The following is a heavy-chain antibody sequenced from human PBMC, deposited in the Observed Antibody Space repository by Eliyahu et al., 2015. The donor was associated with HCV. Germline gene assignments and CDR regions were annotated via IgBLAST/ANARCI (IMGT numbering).Heavy chain of an antibody. CDR2: LFFSGSA. J-gene: IGHJ4*02. Sequence: QVQLQESGPGLVKPSETLSLTCSVSGDSISSGGYYWGWIRQTPGKGLEWIGSLFFSGSAYYNPSLKSRVPISIDTSKNQFSLNLTSVTAADTAVYYCARQRASVTTVYYWGQGTLVTVSS. V-gene: IGHV4-39*01. D-gene: IGHD4-17*01. CDR3: ARQRASVTTVYY. CDR1: GDSISSGGYY.